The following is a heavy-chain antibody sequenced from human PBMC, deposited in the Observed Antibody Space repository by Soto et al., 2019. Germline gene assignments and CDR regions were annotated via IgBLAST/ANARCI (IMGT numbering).Heavy chain of an antibody. J-gene: IGHJ4*02. D-gene: IGHD5-12*01. CDR1: SRARYS. V-gene: IGHV4-61*01. CDR3: ARALDGYNLSRFDF. CDR2: IYYSGST. Sequence: SRARYSSCYIRKHPGKGLEWIGYIYYSGSTNYNPSLKSRVTISVDTSKNQFSLKLSSVTAADTAVYYCARALDGYNLSRFDFSGQGTLVTVS.